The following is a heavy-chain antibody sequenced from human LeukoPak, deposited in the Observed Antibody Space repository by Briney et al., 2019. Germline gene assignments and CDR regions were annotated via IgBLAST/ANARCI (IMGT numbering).Heavy chain of an antibody. CDR1: GGSISSGDYY. CDR2: IYYSGST. Sequence: SETLSLTCTVSGGSISSGDYYWSWIRQPPGKGLEWIGYIYYSGSTYYNPSLKSRVTISVDTSKNQFSLKLSSVTAADTAVYYCARVYGDRIYYYYGMDVWGQGTTVTVPS. D-gene: IGHD4-17*01. J-gene: IGHJ6*02. V-gene: IGHV4-30-4*01. CDR3: ARVYGDRIYYYYGMDV.